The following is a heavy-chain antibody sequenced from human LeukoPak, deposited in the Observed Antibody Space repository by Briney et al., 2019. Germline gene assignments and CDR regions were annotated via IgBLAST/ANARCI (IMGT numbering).Heavy chain of an antibody. CDR3: ARHPLLQLERPTYNRFDP. CDR1: GYTFTNYA. J-gene: IGHJ5*02. D-gene: IGHD1-1*01. V-gene: IGHV7-4-1*02. CDR2: INTNTGNP. Sequence: ASVKVSCKASGYTFTNYAMNWVRQAPGHGLEWMGCINTNTGNPTYAQGFTGRFVFSLDTSVSTAYLQISSLKAEDTAIHYCARHPLLQLERPTYNRFDPCGQGTLVTVSS.